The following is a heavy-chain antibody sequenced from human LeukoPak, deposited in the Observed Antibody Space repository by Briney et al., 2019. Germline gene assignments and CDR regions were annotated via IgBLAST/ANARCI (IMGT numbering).Heavy chain of an antibody. CDR3: AREPRGYSYGYGYYGMDV. Sequence: GRSLRLSCAASGFTFSSYAMHWVRQAPGKGLEWVAVISYDGSNKYYADSVKGRFTISGDNSKNTLYLQMNSLRAEDTAVYYCAREPRGYSYGYGYYGMDVWGQGTTVTVSS. CDR1: GFTFSSYA. V-gene: IGHV3-30-3*01. J-gene: IGHJ6*02. CDR2: ISYDGSNK. D-gene: IGHD5-18*01.